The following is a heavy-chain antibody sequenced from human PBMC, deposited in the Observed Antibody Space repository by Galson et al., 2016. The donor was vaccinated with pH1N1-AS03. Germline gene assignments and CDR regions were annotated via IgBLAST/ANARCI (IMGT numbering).Heavy chain of an antibody. CDR1: GGSISSGSYY. D-gene: IGHD2-15*01. CDR3: ARDDIYYYGMDV. Sequence: LSLTCTVSGGSISSGSYYWSWIRQPAGKGLEWIGRIYTSGSTNYNPSLKSRVTISVDTSRNQFSLKLSSVTAADTAVYYCARDDIYYYGMDVWGQGTTVTVSS. CDR2: IYTSGST. J-gene: IGHJ6*02. V-gene: IGHV4-61*02.